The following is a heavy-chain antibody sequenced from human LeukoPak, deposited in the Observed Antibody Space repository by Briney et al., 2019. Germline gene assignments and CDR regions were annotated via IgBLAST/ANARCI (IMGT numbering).Heavy chain of an antibody. V-gene: IGHV3-7*01. Sequence: GGSLRLSCAASGFTFSNYWMNWVRQAPGKGLEWVASIGQDGTENYYVDSVKGRFTISRDNVKNSLYLQMNSLRVEDTAVYYCATGGGWYFDYWGQGALITASS. CDR3: ATGGGWYFDY. J-gene: IGHJ4*02. CDR1: GFTFSNYW. CDR2: IGQDGTEN. D-gene: IGHD6-19*01.